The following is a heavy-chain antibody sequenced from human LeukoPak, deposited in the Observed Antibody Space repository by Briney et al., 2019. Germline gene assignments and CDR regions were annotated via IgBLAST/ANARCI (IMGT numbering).Heavy chain of an antibody. CDR1: GYVFTSYG. D-gene: IGHD3/OR15-3a*01. CDR2: ISAYNDNT. CDR3: ARADWRGGGNYYYGMDV. Sequence: ASVKVSCKASGYVFTSYGINWARQAPGQGLEWMGWISAYNDNTDYGQKFQVRVTMTADTSTNTAYMELRSLRSDDTAVYYCARADWRGGGNYYYGMDVWGQGTTVTVSS. V-gene: IGHV1-18*01. J-gene: IGHJ6*02.